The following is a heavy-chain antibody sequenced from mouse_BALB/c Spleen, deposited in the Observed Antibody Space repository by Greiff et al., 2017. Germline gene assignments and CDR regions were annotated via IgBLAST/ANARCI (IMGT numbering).Heavy chain of an antibody. CDR2: IYPSDSYT. V-gene: IGHV1-69*02. CDR3: TKGGGYFSAMDY. CDR1: GYTFTSYW. D-gene: IGHD2-3*01. Sequence: VQLQQPGAELVRPGASVKLSCKASGYTFTSYWINWVKQRPGQGLEWIGNIYPSDSYTNYNQKFKDKATLTVDKSSSTAYMQLSSPTSGDSAVYYGTKGGGYFSAMDYWGQGTSVTVSS. J-gene: IGHJ4*01.